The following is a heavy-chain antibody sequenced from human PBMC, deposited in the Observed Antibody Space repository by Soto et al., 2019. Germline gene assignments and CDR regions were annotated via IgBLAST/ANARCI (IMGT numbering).Heavy chain of an antibody. V-gene: IGHV1-69*13. Sequence: SVKVSCKASGGTFSSYAISWVRQAPGQGLEWMGGIIPIFGTANYAQRFQGRVTITADESTSTAYMELSSLRSEDTAVYYCARSEQLVPYYYYGMDVWGQGTTVTVSS. CDR2: IIPIFGTA. J-gene: IGHJ6*02. CDR1: GGTFSSYA. CDR3: ARSEQLVPYYYYGMDV. D-gene: IGHD6-6*01.